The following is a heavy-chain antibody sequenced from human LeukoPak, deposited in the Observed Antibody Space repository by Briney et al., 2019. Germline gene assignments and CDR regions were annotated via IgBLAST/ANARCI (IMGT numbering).Heavy chain of an antibody. CDR1: GFTVSSFG. J-gene: IGHJ4*02. Sequence: GGSLRLSCAASGFTVSSFGMTWVRQAPGKGLEWVSGISGGGSNTYYADSVKGRFSISRDNSKNTLYLQMNRLRAEDTALYYCAKGFGFSGSSNHFDYWGQGTRVTVSS. V-gene: IGHV3-23*01. D-gene: IGHD2-15*01. CDR2: ISGGGSNT. CDR3: AKGFGFSGSSNHFDY.